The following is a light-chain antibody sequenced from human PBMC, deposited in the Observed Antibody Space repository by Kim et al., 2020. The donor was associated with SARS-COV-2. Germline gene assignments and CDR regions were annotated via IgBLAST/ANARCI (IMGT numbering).Light chain of an antibody. J-gene: IGKJ2*01. CDR2: GAS. CDR1: QSISSN. CDR3: QQYHNMQT. Sequence: SGTPGRTAPLACRASQSISSNLAWYQQKPGQAPRLLIYGASTRATDIPVRFSGSGSGTEFTLTISSLQSEDFVVYYCQQYHNMQTFGQGTKLEI. V-gene: IGKV3-15*01.